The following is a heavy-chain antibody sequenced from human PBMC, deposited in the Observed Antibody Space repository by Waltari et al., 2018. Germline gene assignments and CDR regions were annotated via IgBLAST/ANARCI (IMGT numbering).Heavy chain of an antibody. Sequence: QVQLVQSGPEVKQPRASVRVSCKTSGYTFTSYHLHWVRQAPGQGLEWMAWINSNTGDSQSAQTFQGRVTVTKDTSLTTVYLELSGLRSDDTALYYCARETLPGNKIIDYWGQGTLVTVSS. V-gene: IGHV1-2*02. CDR2: INSNTGDS. CDR3: ARETLPGNKIIDY. CDR1: GYTFTSYH. J-gene: IGHJ4*02. D-gene: IGHD1-1*01.